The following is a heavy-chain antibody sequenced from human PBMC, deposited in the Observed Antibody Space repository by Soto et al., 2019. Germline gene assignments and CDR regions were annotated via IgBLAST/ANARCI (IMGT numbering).Heavy chain of an antibody. D-gene: IGHD2-2*01. Sequence: QVQLQESGPGLVKPSETLSLTCTVSGGSISPYYWSWIRQPPGKGLEWIGNIHYSGSTDYNPSLKIRVTISIDTSTNQFSLKLTSVTAADTAVYYCAKGGTSSLPFDYWGQGTLVTVSS. V-gene: IGHV4-59*01. J-gene: IGHJ4*02. CDR3: AKGGTSSLPFDY. CDR1: GGSISPYY. CDR2: IHYSGST.